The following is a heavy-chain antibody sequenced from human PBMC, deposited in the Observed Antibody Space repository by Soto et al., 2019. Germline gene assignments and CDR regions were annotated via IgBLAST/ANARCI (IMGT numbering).Heavy chain of an antibody. D-gene: IGHD3-9*01. V-gene: IGHV4-31*03. CDR3: ARGSPQLRYFDWSY. CDR1: GGSISSGGYY. J-gene: IGHJ4*02. CDR2: IYYSGST. Sequence: SETLSLTCTVSGGSISSGGYYWSWIRQHPGKGLELIGYIYYSGSTYYNPSLKSRVTISVDTSKNQFSLKLSSVTAADTAVYYCARGSPQLRYFDWSYWGQGTLVTVSS.